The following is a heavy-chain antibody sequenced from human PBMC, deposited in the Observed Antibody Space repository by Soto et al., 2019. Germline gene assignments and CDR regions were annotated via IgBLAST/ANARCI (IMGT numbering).Heavy chain of an antibody. Sequence: QVQLQQWGAGLLKPSETLSLTCAVYGGFVSSGSYYWSWIRQPPGKGLEWIGEMSHSGGTHFNPSRKILVTISVDTSKNQFSLKMSSVTAADTALYYFARVERGTATTVVDAFDIWGPGTMVTVSS. CDR2: MSHSGGT. J-gene: IGHJ3*02. V-gene: IGHV4-34*01. CDR1: GGFVSSGSYY. CDR3: ARVERGTATTVVDAFDI. D-gene: IGHD1-1*01.